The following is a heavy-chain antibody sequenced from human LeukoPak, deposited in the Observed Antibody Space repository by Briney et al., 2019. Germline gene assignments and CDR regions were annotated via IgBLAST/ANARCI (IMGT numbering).Heavy chain of an antibody. Sequence: GGFLRLSCAASGFSFISYGMHWVRQAPGKGLEWVGVISDDGRNKKYADSVKGRFTISRDDSKDTLYLQMNSLRDEDTAVYYCAKRPSDYGDYVTYFDYWGQGTLVTVSS. CDR1: GFSFISYG. CDR2: ISDDGRNK. V-gene: IGHV3-30*18. CDR3: AKRPSDYGDYVTYFDY. J-gene: IGHJ4*02. D-gene: IGHD4-17*01.